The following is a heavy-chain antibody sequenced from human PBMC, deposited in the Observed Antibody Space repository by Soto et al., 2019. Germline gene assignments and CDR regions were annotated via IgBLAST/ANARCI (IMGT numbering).Heavy chain of an antibody. CDR2: INHSGST. CDR3: ARDGGYDFWSGQLDYYYYGMDV. V-gene: IGHV4-34*01. D-gene: IGHD3-3*01. Sequence: SETLSLTCAVYGGSFSGYYWSWIRQPPGKGLEWFGEINHSGSTNYNPSLKSRVTISVDTSKNQFSLKLSSVTAADTAVYYCARDGGYDFWSGQLDYYYYGMDVWGQGTTVTAP. CDR1: GGSFSGYY. J-gene: IGHJ6*02.